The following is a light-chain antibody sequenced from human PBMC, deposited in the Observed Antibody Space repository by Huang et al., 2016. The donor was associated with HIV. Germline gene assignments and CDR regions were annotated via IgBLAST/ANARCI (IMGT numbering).Light chain of an antibody. V-gene: IGKV3-11*01. CDR1: QNVWRD. J-gene: IGKJ1*01. CDR2: DAH. Sequence: EIAFTQSPATLSLSPGERATLSCRASQNVWRDLAWYQHKPGQAPRLLVYDAHNRATGFPPRFSGRRCGTDFTLTILRLDPQEVEVYYQQKGRGLPWTFGQGTKVEIK. CDR3: QKGRGLPWT.